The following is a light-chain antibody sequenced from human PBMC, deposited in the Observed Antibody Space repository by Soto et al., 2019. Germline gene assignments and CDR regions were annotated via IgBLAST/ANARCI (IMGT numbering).Light chain of an antibody. CDR2: GTS. CDR1: QSGSSSY. Sequence: MVLTQSPGTLSLSPGERATLSCRASQSGSSSYLAWYQQKPGQAPRRLIYGTSSRATAIPDRFSGSGSGTDFTLTISRLEPEDFAVYYCEQYGSSSWTFGHGTKVEIK. J-gene: IGKJ1*01. V-gene: IGKV3-20*01. CDR3: EQYGSSSWT.